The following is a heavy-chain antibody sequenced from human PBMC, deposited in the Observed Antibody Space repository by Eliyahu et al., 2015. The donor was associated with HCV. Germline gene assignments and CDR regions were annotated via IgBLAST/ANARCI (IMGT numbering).Heavy chain of an antibody. Sequence: QVQLVESGGGVVQPGGSLRLSCAASGFTFSSYGMHWVRQAPGKGLEWVAFIRYDGSNKYYADSVKGRFTISRDNSKNTLYLQMNSLRAEDTAVYYCAKDLGVVLAAKSGSNNWFDPWGQGTLVTVSS. V-gene: IGHV3-30*02. CDR2: IRYDGSNK. D-gene: IGHD2-2*01. J-gene: IGHJ5*02. CDR1: GFTFSSYG. CDR3: AKDLGVVLAAKSGSNNWFDP.